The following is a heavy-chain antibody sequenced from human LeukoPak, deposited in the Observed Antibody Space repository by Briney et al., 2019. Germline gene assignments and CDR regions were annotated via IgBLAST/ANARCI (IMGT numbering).Heavy chain of an antibody. Sequence: ASVKVSCKASGSTFSYYYIHWVRQAPGQGLEWMGFINLNSGTKYAQKFQGRITMTRDTFSSTAYMELSRLRYDDTDVYWCARERESSSYSSLDPWGQGTLVTVSS. V-gene: IGHV1-2*02. CDR1: GSTFSYYY. D-gene: IGHD3-22*01. CDR2: INLNSGT. J-gene: IGHJ5*02. CDR3: ARERESSSYSSLDP.